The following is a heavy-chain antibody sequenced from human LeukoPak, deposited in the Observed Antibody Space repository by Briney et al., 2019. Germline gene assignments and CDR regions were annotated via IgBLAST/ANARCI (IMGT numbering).Heavy chain of an antibody. Sequence: PGRSLRLSCAASGFTFSSYAMHWVRQAPGKGLEWAVVISYDGTNKYYGEFVKGRFTITRENSKNTLFLQMNNLRVEDTAVYYCAKSVSDWGSAFDIWGQGTMVTVSS. D-gene: IGHD3-9*01. CDR2: ISYDGTNK. J-gene: IGHJ3*02. CDR3: AKSVSDWGSAFDI. CDR1: GFTFSSYA. V-gene: IGHV3-30*18.